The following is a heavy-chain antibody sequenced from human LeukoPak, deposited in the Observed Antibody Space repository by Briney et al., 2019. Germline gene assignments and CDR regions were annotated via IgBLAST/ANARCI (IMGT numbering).Heavy chain of an antibody. Sequence: PSETLSXTCTVSAGSISSYYWSWIRQPPGKGREGIGYIYYSGSTNYNHSLTSRGTISVDTYKNQFYLTLRYVTAADAGVCYYAGMXTRDYYYYYMDVWGKGTTVTISS. V-gene: IGHV4-59*01. CDR1: AGSISSYY. J-gene: IGHJ6*03. CDR2: IYYSGST. CDR3: AGMXTRDYYYYYMDV.